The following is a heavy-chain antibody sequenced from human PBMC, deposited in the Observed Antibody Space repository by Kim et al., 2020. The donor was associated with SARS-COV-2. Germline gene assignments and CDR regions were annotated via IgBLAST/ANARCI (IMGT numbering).Heavy chain of an antibody. V-gene: IGHV1-69*13. J-gene: IGHJ6*02. CDR1: GGTFSSYA. CDR2: IIPIFGTA. Sequence: SVKVSCKASGGTFSSYAISWVRQAPGQGLEWMGGIIPIFGTANYAQKFQGRVTITADESTSTAYMELSSLRSEDTAVYYCASDPIGYSYGYKLVSSYYYYYYGMDVWGQGTTVTVSS. D-gene: IGHD5-18*01. CDR3: ASDPIGYSYGYKLVSSYYYYYYGMDV.